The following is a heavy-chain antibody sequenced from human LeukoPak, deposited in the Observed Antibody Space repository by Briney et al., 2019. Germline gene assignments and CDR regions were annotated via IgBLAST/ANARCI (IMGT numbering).Heavy chain of an antibody. D-gene: IGHD5-12*01. CDR3: ARDRRGYSGYDWYYYYGMDV. CDR2: ISSSGSTI. Sequence: GGSLRLSRAASGFTFSDYYMSWIRQAPGKGLEWVSYISSSGSTIYYADSVKGRFTISRDNAKNSLYLQMNSLRAEDTAVYYCARDRRGYSGYDWYYYYGMDVWGQGTTVTVSS. J-gene: IGHJ6*02. V-gene: IGHV3-11*01. CDR1: GFTFSDYY.